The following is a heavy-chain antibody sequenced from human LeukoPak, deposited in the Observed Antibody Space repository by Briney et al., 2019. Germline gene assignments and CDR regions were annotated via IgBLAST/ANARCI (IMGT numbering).Heavy chain of an antibody. V-gene: IGHV3-9*01. CDR3: AKDDSREYYDSSGYDY. Sequence: GGSLRISCAASGFTFDDYAMHWVRQAPGKGLEWVSGISWNSGSIGYADSVKGRFTISRDNAKNSLYLQMNSLRAKDTALYYCAKDDSREYYDSSGYDYWGQGTLVTVSS. CDR2: ISWNSGSI. D-gene: IGHD3-22*01. CDR1: GFTFDDYA. J-gene: IGHJ4*02.